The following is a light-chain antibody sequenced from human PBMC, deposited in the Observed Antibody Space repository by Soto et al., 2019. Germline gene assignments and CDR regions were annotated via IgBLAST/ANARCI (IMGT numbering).Light chain of an antibody. CDR3: QQYNNWPRT. V-gene: IGKV3-15*01. Sequence: EIVMTPSPATLSVSPGERVTLSCRASQSVSYNLAWYQQKPGQAPRLLIYGPSTRATGIPARFSGSGSGTEGTLTISSLQSEEFALYYCQQYNNWPRTCGQGTKGDIK. J-gene: IGKJ1*01. CDR2: GPS. CDR1: QSVSYN.